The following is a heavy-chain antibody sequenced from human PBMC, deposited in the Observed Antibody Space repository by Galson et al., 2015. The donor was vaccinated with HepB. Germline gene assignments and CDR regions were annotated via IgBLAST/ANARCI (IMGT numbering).Heavy chain of an antibody. CDR1: GFTFSNAW. J-gene: IGHJ3*02. D-gene: IGHD3-3*01. CDR3: TTAGVYDFWSGYNAFDI. Sequence: SLRLSCAASGFTFSNAWMSWVRQAPGKGLEWVGRIKSKSDDGTTDYAAPVKGRFTVSRDDSKNTLYLQMNSLETEDTAVYYCTTAGVYDFWSGYNAFDIWGQGTMVTVSS. CDR2: IKSKSDDGTT. V-gene: IGHV3-15*01.